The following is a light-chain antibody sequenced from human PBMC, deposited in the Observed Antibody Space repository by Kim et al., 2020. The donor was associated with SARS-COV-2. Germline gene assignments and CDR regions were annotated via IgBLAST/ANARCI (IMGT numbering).Light chain of an antibody. J-gene: IGLJ3*02. V-gene: IGLV6-57*03. CDR3: PSYDSSNQGWV. CDR2: EAN. CDR1: SASIASNY. Sequence: VTISCTRSSASIASNYVQWYQQRPGSAPTTVLYEANQRHSGVPDRFSGSIDPSSNSASPPISGLTTEDEADYYCPSYDSSNQGWVFGGGPQLTVL.